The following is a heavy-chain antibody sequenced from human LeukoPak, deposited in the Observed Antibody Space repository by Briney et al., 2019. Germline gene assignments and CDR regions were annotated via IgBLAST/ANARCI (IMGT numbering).Heavy chain of an antibody. D-gene: IGHD3-22*01. Sequence: AAVKVSCMASGYTFTGYYMHWVRQAPGQGLEWMGWINPNSGGTNYAQKFQGGVTMTRDTSISTAYMELSRLRSDDTAVYYCARNFYFDSSGYYHYWGEGTLATVSS. CDR1: GYTFTGYY. J-gene: IGHJ4*02. CDR3: ARNFYFDSSGYYHY. V-gene: IGHV1-2*02. CDR2: INPNSGGT.